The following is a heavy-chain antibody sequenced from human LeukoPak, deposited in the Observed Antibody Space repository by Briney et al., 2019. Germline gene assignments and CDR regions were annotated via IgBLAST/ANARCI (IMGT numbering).Heavy chain of an antibody. Sequence: GASVKVSCKASGYTFTSYDINWVRQAPGQGLEWMGIINPSGGSTSYAQKFQGRVTMTRDTSTSTVYMELSSLRSEDTAVYYCARSRAVAGFMTGRYFDYWGQGTLVTVSS. V-gene: IGHV1-46*01. CDR1: GYTFTSYD. D-gene: IGHD6-19*01. J-gene: IGHJ4*02. CDR3: ARSRAVAGFMTGRYFDY. CDR2: INPSGGST.